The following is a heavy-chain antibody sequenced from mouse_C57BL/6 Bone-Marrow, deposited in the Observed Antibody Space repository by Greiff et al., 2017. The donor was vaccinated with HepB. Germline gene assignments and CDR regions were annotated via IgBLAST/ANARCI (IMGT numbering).Heavy chain of an antibody. D-gene: IGHD2-2*01. CDR1: GYTFTTYP. V-gene: IGHV1-47*01. CDR3: ARRWLRDY. Sequence: QVQLQQSGAELVKPGASVKMSCKASGYTFTTYPIEWMKQNHGKSLEWIGNFHPYNDDTKYNEKFKGKATLTVDKSSSTAYMLLSSLTSEDSAVYFCARRWLRDYWGQGTTLTVSS. CDR2: FHPYNDDT. J-gene: IGHJ2*01.